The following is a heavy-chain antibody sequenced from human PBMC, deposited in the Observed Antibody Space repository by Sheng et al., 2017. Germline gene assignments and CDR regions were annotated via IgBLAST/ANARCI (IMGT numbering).Heavy chain of an antibody. J-gene: IGHJ3*02. D-gene: IGHD3-16*01. Sequence: EVQLVESGGGLVQPGGTLRLSCAASGFTFSSYGMSWVRQAPGKGLEWVSAISGSGGSTYYADSVKGRFTISRDNSKNTLYLQMNSLRAEDTAVYYCAKDRRIMITFGGVGAFDIWGQGTMVTVSS. CDR2: ISGSGGST. V-gene: IGHV3-23*04. CDR3: AKDRRIMITFGGVGAFDI. CDR1: GFTFSSYG.